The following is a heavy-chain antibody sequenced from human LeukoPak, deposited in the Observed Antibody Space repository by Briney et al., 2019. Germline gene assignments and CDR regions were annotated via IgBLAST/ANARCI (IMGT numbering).Heavy chain of an antibody. CDR2: ISAYNGNT. V-gene: IGHV1-18*01. CDR1: GYTFTSYG. Sequence: ASVKVSCKASGYTFTSYGISWVRQAPGQGLEWMGWISAYNGNTNYAQKLQGRVTMTTDTSTSTAYMEVRSLRSDDTAVYYCARDKVYCSGGSCRPPYYFDYWGQGTLVTVSS. D-gene: IGHD2-15*01. J-gene: IGHJ4*02. CDR3: ARDKVYCSGGSCRPPYYFDY.